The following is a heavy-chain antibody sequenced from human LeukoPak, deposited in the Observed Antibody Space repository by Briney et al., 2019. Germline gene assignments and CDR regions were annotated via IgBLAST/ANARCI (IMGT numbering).Heavy chain of an antibody. CDR3: ARYPLGVIHAFDI. D-gene: IGHD3-10*01. CDR1: GYTFTSYY. Sequence: ASVRVSCKASGYTFTSYYMHWVRQAPGQGLEWMGIINPSGGSTSYAQKFQGRVTMTRDTSTSTVYMELSSLRSEDTAVYYCARYPLGVIHAFDIWGQGTMVTVSS. J-gene: IGHJ3*02. CDR2: INPSGGST. V-gene: IGHV1-46*01.